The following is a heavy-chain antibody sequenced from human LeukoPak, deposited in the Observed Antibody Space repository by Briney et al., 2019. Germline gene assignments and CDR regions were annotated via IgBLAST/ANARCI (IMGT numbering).Heavy chain of an antibody. CDR2: IWYDGSNK. CDR1: GFTFSSYG. V-gene: IGHV3-33*01. CDR3: ARDRCSSTSCYPLYYYYGMDV. J-gene: IGHJ6*02. Sequence: GRSLRLSCAASGFTFSSYGMHWVRQAPGKGLEWVAVIWYDGSNKYYADPVKGRFTISRDNSKNTLYLQMNSLRAEDTAVYYCARDRCSSTSCYPLYYYYGMDVWGQGTTVTVSS. D-gene: IGHD2-2*01.